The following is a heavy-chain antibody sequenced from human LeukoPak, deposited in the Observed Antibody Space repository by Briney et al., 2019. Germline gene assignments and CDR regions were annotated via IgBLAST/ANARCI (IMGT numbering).Heavy chain of an antibody. J-gene: IGHJ4*02. CDR1: GGSFSGYY. Sequence: PSETLSLTCAVYGGSFSGYYWSWIRQPPGKGLEWIGEINHSGSTNYNPSLKSRVTISVDTSKNQFSLKLSSVTAADTAVYYRARGRMPGIAVAGNLDYFDYWGQGTLVTVSS. CDR3: ARGRMPGIAVAGNLDYFDY. V-gene: IGHV4-34*01. D-gene: IGHD6-19*01. CDR2: INHSGST.